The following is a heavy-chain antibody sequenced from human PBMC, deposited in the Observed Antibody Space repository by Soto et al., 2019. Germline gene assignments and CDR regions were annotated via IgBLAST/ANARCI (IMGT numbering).Heavy chain of an antibody. CDR2: IIPLFGTT. CDR3: ARGATHGSSWYFWFDP. CDR1: GGTFGTYS. D-gene: IGHD6-13*01. J-gene: IGHJ5*02. V-gene: IGHV1-69*13. Sequence: GASVKVSCKASGGTFGTYSINWVRQAPGQGLEWMGGIIPLFGTTNYAQKFKGRVTITADESTSTAYMELSSLRAEDAAVYYCARGATHGSSWYFWFDPWGQGTLVTVSS.